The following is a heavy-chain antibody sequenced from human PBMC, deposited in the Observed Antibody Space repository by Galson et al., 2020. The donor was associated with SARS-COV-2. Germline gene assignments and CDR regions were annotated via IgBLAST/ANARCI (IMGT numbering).Heavy chain of an antibody. CDR2: IYNSGST. CDR1: GDSISPYY. V-gene: IGHV4-59*01. CDR3: ARILRTGFANWFDP. J-gene: IGHJ5*02. D-gene: IGHD3-9*01. Sequence: ASETLSLTCTVSGDSISPYYCSWIRQPPGNGLAWIGYIYNSGSTNYSPSLKSRVTISVDTSKNQLSLKLSSVTAADTAVYYCARILRTGFANWFDPWGQGTPVTVSS.